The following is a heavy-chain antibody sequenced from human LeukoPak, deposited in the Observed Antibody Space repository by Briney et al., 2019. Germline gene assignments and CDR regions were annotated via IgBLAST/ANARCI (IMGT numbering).Heavy chain of an antibody. CDR3: ARTYYYGSGSYYRDY. CDR2: IYYSGST. V-gene: IGHV4-59*08. J-gene: IGHJ4*02. D-gene: IGHD3-10*01. CDR1: GGSISSYY. Sequence: SETLSLTCTVSGGSISSYYWSWIRQPPGKGLEWIGYIYYSGSTNYNPSLKSRVTISVDTSKNQFSLKLSSVTAADTAVYYCARTYYYGSGSYYRDYWGQGTLVTVSS.